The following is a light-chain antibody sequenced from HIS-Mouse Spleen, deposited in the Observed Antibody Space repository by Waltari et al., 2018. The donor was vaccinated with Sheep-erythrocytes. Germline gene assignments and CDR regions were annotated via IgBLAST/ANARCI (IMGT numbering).Light chain of an antibody. CDR3: GTWDSSLSAGRV. Sequence: QSVLTQPPSVSAAPGQKVTISCSGSSSNIGNNYVSWYQQLPGTAPKLLIYDNNKRPSGSHDRFSGSKSGTSATLGITGLQTGDEADYYCGTWDSSLSAGRVFGGGTKLTVL. CDR1: SSNIGNNY. J-gene: IGLJ3*02. V-gene: IGLV1-51*01. CDR2: DNN.